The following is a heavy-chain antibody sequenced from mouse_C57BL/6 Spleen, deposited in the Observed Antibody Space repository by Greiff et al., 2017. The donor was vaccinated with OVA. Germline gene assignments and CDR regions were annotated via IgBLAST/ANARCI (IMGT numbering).Heavy chain of an antibody. CDR1: GYAFSSSW. CDR2: IYPGDGDT. J-gene: IGHJ4*01. D-gene: IGHD3-2*02. CDR3: ARDSSGYNAMDY. Sequence: QVQLKQSGPELVKPGASVKISCKASGYAFSSSWMNWVKQRPGKGLEWIGRIYPGDGDTNYNGKCKGKATLTADKSSSTAYMQLSSLTSEDSAVYFCARDSSGYNAMDYWGQGTSVTVSS. V-gene: IGHV1-82*01.